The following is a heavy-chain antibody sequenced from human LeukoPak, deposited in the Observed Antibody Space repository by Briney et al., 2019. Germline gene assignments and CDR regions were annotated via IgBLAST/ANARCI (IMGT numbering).Heavy chain of an antibody. V-gene: IGHV4-4*02. CDR3: ARAPGSSGWPYYFDY. J-gene: IGHJ4*02. CDR1: GGSISSSNW. Sequence: SGTLSLTCAVSGGSISSSNWWSWVRQPPGKGLEWIGEIYHSGSTNYNPSLKSRVTISVDKSKNQFSLKLSSVTAADTAVYYCARAPGSSGWPYYFDYWGQGTLVTVSS. CDR2: IYHSGST. D-gene: IGHD6-19*01.